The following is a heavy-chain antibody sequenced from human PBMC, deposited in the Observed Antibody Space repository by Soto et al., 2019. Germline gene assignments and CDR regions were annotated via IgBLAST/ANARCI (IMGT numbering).Heavy chain of an antibody. D-gene: IGHD2-15*01. CDR1: GYTFTSYY. J-gene: IGHJ4*02. Sequence: ASLKVSCKASGYTFTSYYMHWVRQAPGQGLEWMGIINPSGGSTSYAQKFQGRVTMTRDTSTSTVYMELSSLRSEDTAVYYCARDIYCSGGSCYGGLDYWGQGTLVTVYS. CDR3: ARDIYCSGGSCYGGLDY. V-gene: IGHV1-46*01. CDR2: INPSGGST.